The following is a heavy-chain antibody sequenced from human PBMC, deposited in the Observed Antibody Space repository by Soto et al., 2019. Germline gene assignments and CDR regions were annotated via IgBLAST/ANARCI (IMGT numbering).Heavy chain of an antibody. Sequence: QVQLVQSGAEVKKPGASVKVSCKASGYTFTSYGISWVRQAPGQGLEWMGWISAYNGNTNYAQKLQGRVTMTTDTSTSTAYMELRSLRSDDTAVYYCARVTRILWFGERYDAFDIWGQGTMVTVSS. CDR2: ISAYNGNT. CDR1: GYTFTSYG. D-gene: IGHD3-10*01. V-gene: IGHV1-18*01. CDR3: ARVTRILWFGERYDAFDI. J-gene: IGHJ3*02.